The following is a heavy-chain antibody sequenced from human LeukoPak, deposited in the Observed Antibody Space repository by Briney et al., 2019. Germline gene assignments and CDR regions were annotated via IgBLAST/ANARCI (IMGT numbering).Heavy chain of an antibody. CDR2: IHWNGGST. J-gene: IGHJ4*02. V-gene: IGHV3-20*04. Sequence: GGSLRLFCSASGFTFEDYGMTWARQAPGKGLEWVSGIHWNGGSTGYEDSVKGRFQLCRDNAKNSLFLQMNSLRAEDTAVYYCVRSIGTLDYWGQGTLVTVSS. CDR1: GFTFEDYG. CDR3: VRSIGTLDY. D-gene: IGHD1-26*01.